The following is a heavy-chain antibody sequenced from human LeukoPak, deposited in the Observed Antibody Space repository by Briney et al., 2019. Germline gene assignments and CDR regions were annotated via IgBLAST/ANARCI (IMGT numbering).Heavy chain of an antibody. J-gene: IGHJ4*02. Sequence: GESLKISCKGSGYSFTSYWISWVRQMPGKGLEWMGRIDPSDSYTNYSPSFQGHVTISADKSISTAYLQWSNLKASDTAMYYCARRVGYYYDSSGYYGYWGQGTLVTVSS. CDR3: ARRVGYYYDSSGYYGY. D-gene: IGHD3-22*01. CDR2: IDPSDSYT. V-gene: IGHV5-10-1*01. CDR1: GYSFTSYW.